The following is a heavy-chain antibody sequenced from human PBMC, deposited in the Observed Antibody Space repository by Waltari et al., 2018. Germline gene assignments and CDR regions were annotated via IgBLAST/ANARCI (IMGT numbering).Heavy chain of an antibody. D-gene: IGHD4-17*01. CDR2: IWNDGSNK. J-gene: IGHJ4*02. V-gene: IGHV3-33*01. Sequence: QVQLVESGGIVVKPGRSLRLSCTASGFTFRSYGMHWSTQAPGKGLECVALIWNDGSNKFYVDSVKGRFTLSRDNSKNTVYLQMNSLGAEDTAVYYCARGYGHYTSTFDYWGQGTLVTVSS. CDR3: ARGYGHYTSTFDY. CDR1: GFTFRSYG.